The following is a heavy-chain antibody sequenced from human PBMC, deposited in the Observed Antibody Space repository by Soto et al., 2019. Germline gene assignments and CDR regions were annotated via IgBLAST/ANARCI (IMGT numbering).Heavy chain of an antibody. V-gene: IGHV3-23*01. Sequence: GGSLRLSCAASGFTFSSYAMSWVRQAPGKGLEWVSSISSSGGSTYYADSVKGRFTISRDNSKNTLYLQMNSLRAEDTALYYCAKDASSGITSFDLWGRGTLVTVSS. CDR1: GFTFSSYA. CDR2: ISSSGGST. D-gene: IGHD3-3*01. J-gene: IGHJ2*01. CDR3: AKDASSGITSFDL.